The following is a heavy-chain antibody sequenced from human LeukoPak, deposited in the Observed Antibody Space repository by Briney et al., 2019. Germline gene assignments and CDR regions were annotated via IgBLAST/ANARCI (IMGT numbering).Heavy chain of an antibody. D-gene: IGHD3-16*01. Sequence: PGRSLRLSCAVSGFIFSDYRIHWVRQAPGKGLEWVAGIRFDGSTTQYADSVKGRFTISRDDAKNTLYLQMNSLKSEDTAVYYCARWGRTRQYYFAYWGRGTLVTVSS. CDR2: IRFDGSTT. J-gene: IGHJ4*02. CDR3: ARWGRTRQYYFAY. CDR1: GFIFSDYR. V-gene: IGHV3-33*01.